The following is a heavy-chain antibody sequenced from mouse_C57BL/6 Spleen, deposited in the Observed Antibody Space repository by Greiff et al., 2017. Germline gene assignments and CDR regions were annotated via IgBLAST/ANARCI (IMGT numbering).Heavy chain of an antibody. CDR1: GYTFTDYY. CDR3: ARELGRTLDY. J-gene: IGHJ2*01. CDR2: INPNNGGT. Sequence: EVQLQQSGPELVKPGASVKISCKASGYTFTDYYMNWVKQSHGKSLEWIGDINPNNGGTSYNQKFKGKATLTVDKSSSTAYMELRSLTSEDSAVYYCARELGRTLDYWGQGTTLTVSS. D-gene: IGHD4-1*01. V-gene: IGHV1-26*01.